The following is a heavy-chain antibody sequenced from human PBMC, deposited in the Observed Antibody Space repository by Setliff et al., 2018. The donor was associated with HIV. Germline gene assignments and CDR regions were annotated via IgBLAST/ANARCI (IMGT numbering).Heavy chain of an antibody. CDR3: VGGSGTDRYDY. CDR2: IRNGNRYST. J-gene: IGHJ4*02. Sequence: PGGSLRLSCATSGVTLYNTYMDWVRQAPGKGLGWVGRIRNGNRYSTEYAASVKGRFIISRDDSENSLYLQMNSLKTEDTAVYYCVGGSGTDRYDYWGRGTLVTVSS. CDR1: GVTLYNTY. D-gene: IGHD3-10*01. V-gene: IGHV3-72*01.